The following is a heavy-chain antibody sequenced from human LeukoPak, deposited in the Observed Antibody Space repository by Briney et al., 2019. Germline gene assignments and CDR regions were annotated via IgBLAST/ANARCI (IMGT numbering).Heavy chain of an antibody. D-gene: IGHD1-26*01. CDR2: ISSSSSYI. CDR1: GFTFSSYS. Sequence: RPGGSLRLSCAASGFTFSSYSMNWVRQAPGKGLEWVSSISSSSSYIYYADSVKGRFTISRDNAKNSLYLQMNSLRAEDTAVYYCARVPRRSYGYDYWGQGTLVTVSS. V-gene: IGHV3-21*01. J-gene: IGHJ4*02. CDR3: ARVPRRSYGYDY.